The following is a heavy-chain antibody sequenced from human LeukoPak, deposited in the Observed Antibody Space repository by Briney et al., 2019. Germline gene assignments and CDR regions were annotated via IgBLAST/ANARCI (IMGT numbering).Heavy chain of an antibody. CDR2: FDPEDGET. J-gene: IGHJ4*02. Sequence: ASVKVSCKVSGYTLTELSMHWVRQAPGKGLEWMGGFDPEDGETIYAQKFQGRVTMTEDTSTDTAYMELSSLRSEDTAVYYCATGEPTDSGIQGDFDYWGQGTLVTVSS. D-gene: IGHD1-26*01. CDR1: GYTLTELS. V-gene: IGHV1-24*01. CDR3: ATGEPTDSGIQGDFDY.